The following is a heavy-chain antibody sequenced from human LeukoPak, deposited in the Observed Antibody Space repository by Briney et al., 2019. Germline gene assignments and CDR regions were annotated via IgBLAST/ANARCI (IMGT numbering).Heavy chain of an antibody. CDR2: ISSSGSTI. CDR3: TTAALVPAPWYFDL. CDR1: GFTFSDYY. J-gene: IGHJ2*01. Sequence: GGSLRLSCAASGFTFSDYYMSWIRQAPGKGLEWVSYISSSGSTIYYADSVKGRFTISRDNAKNSLYLQMNSLKTEDTAVYYCTTAALVPAPWYFDLWGRGTLVTVSS. D-gene: IGHD2-2*01. V-gene: IGHV3-11*01.